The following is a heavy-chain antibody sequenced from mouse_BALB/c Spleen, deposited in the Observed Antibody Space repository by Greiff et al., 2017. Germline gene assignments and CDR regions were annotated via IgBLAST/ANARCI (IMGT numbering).Heavy chain of an antibody. D-gene: IGHD1-1*01. CDR1: GFSLTSYG. V-gene: IGHV2-9*02. Sequence: VQLQQSGPGLVAPSQSLSITCTVSGFSLTSYGVHWVRQPPGKGLEWLGVIWAGGSTNYNSALMSRLSISKDNSKSQVFLKMNSLQTDDTAMYYCARVLYYGSSSYYYAMDYWGQGTSVTVSS. CDR3: ARVLYYGSSSYYYAMDY. CDR2: IWAGGST. J-gene: IGHJ4*01.